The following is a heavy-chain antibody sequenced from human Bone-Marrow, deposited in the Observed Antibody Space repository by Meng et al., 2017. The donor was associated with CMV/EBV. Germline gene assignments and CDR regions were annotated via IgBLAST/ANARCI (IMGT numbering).Heavy chain of an antibody. V-gene: IGHV3-20*04. CDR2: SNWNGGST. CDR1: GFTFDDYG. Sequence: GGSLRLSCAASGFTFDDYGMSWVRQAPGKGLEWVSGSNWNGGSTGYADSVKGRFTISRDNVKNSLYLQMNSLRAEDTAVYYCAPHCSGGSCYADYWGQGTLVTVSS. J-gene: IGHJ4*02. D-gene: IGHD2-15*01. CDR3: APHCSGGSCYADY.